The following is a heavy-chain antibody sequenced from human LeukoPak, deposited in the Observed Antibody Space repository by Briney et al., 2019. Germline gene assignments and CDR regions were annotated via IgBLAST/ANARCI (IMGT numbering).Heavy chain of an antibody. J-gene: IGHJ4*02. CDR1: GDSISSGDYY. V-gene: IGHV4-61*02. CDR3: ARDGYGKKSFDY. Sequence: KPSETLSLTCTVSGDSISSGDYYWSWIRQPAGKGLEWIGRISSSGSTNYNPSLKSRVTISVDTSKNQFSLKLSSVTAADTAVYYCARDGYGKKSFDYWGQGTLVTVSS. D-gene: IGHD4-17*01. CDR2: ISSSGST.